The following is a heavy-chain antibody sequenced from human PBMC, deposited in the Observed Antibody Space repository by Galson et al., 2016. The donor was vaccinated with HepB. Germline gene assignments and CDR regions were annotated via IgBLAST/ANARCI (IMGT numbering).Heavy chain of an antibody. V-gene: IGHV3-15*01. CDR3: RRYDGSTGSDY. Sequence: SLRLSCAASGFTFTNAWMSWVRQAPGKGLEWVGRIKSNTDGGTTDYVAPVKGRFTISRDDSKNTVYLQMNSLTTEDTAVYYCRRYDGSTGSDYWGRGTLVTVSS. CDR1: GFTFTNAW. J-gene: IGHJ4*02. D-gene: IGHD3-16*01. CDR2: IKSNTDGGTT.